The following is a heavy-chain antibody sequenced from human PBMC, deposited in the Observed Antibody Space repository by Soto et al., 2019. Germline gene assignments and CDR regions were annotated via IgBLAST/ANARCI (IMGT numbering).Heavy chain of an antibody. V-gene: IGHV1-46*02. J-gene: IGHJ6*02. CDR3: ARVALGYDYADV. D-gene: IGHD4-17*01. Sequence: QVQLVQSGAEVKKPGASVKVSCKAFGYTFNAFYMHWVRQAPGQGLEWMGVINPSGDGTSYAQKFQGRVTKTSDTAASTVYMELSSLRSEDTAVYYCARVALGYDYADVWGQGNTVTVSS. CDR1: GYTFNAFY. CDR2: INPSGDGT.